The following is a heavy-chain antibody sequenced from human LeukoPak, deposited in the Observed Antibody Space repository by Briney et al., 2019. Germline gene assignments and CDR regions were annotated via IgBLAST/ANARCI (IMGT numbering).Heavy chain of an antibody. Sequence: GGCLRLSCAASGFTFSTYWMTWVRQAPGKGLEWVANIKKDGGDKYYVDSVKGRFTISRDNTKNSLYLQMNSLRAEDTAMYYCATYYDSGPCKDWGQGTLVTVSS. D-gene: IGHD3-22*01. CDR3: ATYYDSGPCKD. J-gene: IGHJ4*02. CDR1: GFTFSTYW. CDR2: IKKDGGDK. V-gene: IGHV3-7*05.